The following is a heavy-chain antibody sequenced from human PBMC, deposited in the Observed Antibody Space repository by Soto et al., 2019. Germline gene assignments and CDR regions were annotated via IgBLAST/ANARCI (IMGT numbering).Heavy chain of an antibody. CDR3: ARSRIPMIVGEYYFDY. Sequence: QLQLQESGSGLVKPSQTLSLTCAVSGGSISSGGYSWSWIRQPPGKGLEWIGYIYHSGSTYYNPSLKSRVTISVGRSKNQFSLKLSSVTAADTAVYYCARSRIPMIVGEYYFDYWGQGTLVTVSS. V-gene: IGHV4-30-2*01. CDR2: IYHSGST. J-gene: IGHJ4*02. D-gene: IGHD3-22*01. CDR1: GGSISSGGYS.